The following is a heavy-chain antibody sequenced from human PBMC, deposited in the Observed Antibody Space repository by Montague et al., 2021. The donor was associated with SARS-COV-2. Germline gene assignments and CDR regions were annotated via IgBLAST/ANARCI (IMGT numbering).Heavy chain of an antibody. V-gene: IGHV3-33*01. CDR3: ARDGPYDFWSGYYRYYYGMDV. Sequence: SRRLSLSASGFTFSSYGMHWVRQAPGKGLEWVAVIWYDGSNKYYADSVKGRFTISRDNSKNTLYLQMNSLRAEDTAVYYCARDGPYDFWSGYYRYYYGMDVWGQGTTVTVSS. D-gene: IGHD3-3*01. J-gene: IGHJ6*02. CDR1: GFTFSSYG. CDR2: IWYDGSNK.